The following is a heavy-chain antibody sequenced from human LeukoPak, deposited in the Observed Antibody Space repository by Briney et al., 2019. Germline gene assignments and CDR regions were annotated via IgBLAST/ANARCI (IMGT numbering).Heavy chain of an antibody. CDR2: INSGGSST. Sequence: PGGSLRLSCAASGFIFSSYQMHWVRQAPGKGLVWVSRINSGGSSTNYADSVKGRFTISRDNAKSTLYLQMNSLRADDTAVYYCAREYDFWSGCPSYFDYWGQGTLVTVSS. V-gene: IGHV3-74*01. CDR1: GFIFSSYQ. J-gene: IGHJ4*02. D-gene: IGHD3-3*01. CDR3: AREYDFWSGCPSYFDY.